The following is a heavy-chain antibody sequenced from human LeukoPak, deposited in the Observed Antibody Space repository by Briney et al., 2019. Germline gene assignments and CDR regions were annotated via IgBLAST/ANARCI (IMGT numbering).Heavy chain of an antibody. CDR2: ISPNSGGT. V-gene: IGHV1-2*02. CDR3: VREVQIVGATYRKPYNWFDP. CDR1: GYTFTGYY. D-gene: IGHD1-26*01. J-gene: IGHJ5*02. Sequence: ASVKVSCKASGYTFTGYYMHWVRQAPGQGLEWMGWISPNSGGTNYAQKFQGRVTMTRDTSISTAYMELSRLISDDTAVYYCVREVQIVGATYRKPYNWFDPWGQGTLVTVSS.